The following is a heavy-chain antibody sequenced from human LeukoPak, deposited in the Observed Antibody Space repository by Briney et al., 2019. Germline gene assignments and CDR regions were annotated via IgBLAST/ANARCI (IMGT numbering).Heavy chain of an antibody. CDR3: ARGSGSYYFAFDI. D-gene: IGHD1-26*01. CDR2: IIPIFGTA. J-gene: IGHJ3*02. V-gene: IGHV1-69*05. CDR1: GGTFSSYA. Sequence: GASVKVSCKASGGTFSSYAISWVRQAPGQGLEWMGGIIPIFGTANYAQKFQGRVTITTDESTSTAYMELSSLRSEDTAVYYCARGSGSYYFAFDIWGQGTMVTVSS.